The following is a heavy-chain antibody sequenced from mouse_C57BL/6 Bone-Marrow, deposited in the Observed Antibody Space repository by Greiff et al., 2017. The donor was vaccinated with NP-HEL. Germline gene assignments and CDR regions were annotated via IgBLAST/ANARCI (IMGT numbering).Heavy chain of an antibody. CDR2: IHPNSGST. Sequence: QVQLQQPGAELVKPGASVKLSCKASGYTFTSYWMHWVKQRPGQGLEWIGMIHPNSGSTNYNEKFKSKATLTVDKSSSTAYMQLSSLTSEDSAVYYCARSRLGQDAMDYWGQGTSVTVSS. D-gene: IGHD4-1*01. CDR1: GYTFTSYW. V-gene: IGHV1-64*01. CDR3: ARSRLGQDAMDY. J-gene: IGHJ4*01.